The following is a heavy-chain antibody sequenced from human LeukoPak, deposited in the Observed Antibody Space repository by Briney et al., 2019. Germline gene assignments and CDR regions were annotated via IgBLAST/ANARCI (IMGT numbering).Heavy chain of an antibody. Sequence: GRSLRLSCAASGFTFRSYGLHWVRQAPGKGLEWVAVMWYDGRKKDYADSVEGRFIISRDNSKNTVYLQMNSLRADDTAVYYCARDPTTVTTGVLGYWGQGTLVTVSS. CDR1: GFTFRSYG. CDR3: ARDPTTVTTGVLGY. CDR2: MWYDGRKK. D-gene: IGHD4-17*01. J-gene: IGHJ4*01. V-gene: IGHV3-33*01.